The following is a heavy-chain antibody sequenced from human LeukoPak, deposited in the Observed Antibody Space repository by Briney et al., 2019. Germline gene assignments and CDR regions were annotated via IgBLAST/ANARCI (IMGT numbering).Heavy chain of an antibody. J-gene: IGHJ5*02. CDR3: ASQSYARFDP. D-gene: IGHD3-16*01. Sequence: GGSLRLSCAASGFTFSSTWMSWVRQAPGKGLEWVGNIQPDGSEGYPVDSVKGRFTISRDNARNSLFLQMNSLRVEDTAVYYCASQSYARFDPWGQGTLVTVS. CDR2: IQPDGSEG. V-gene: IGHV3-7*01. CDR1: GFTFSSTW.